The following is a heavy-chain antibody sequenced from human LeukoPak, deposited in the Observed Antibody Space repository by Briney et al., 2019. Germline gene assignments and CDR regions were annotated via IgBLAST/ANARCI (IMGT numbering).Heavy chain of an antibody. CDR3: AAAVVPAAMRGDY. V-gene: IGHV1-58*02. CDR1: GFTFTSSA. D-gene: IGHD2-2*01. Sequence: ASVKVSCKASGFTFTSSAMQWVRQARGQRLEWIGWIVVGSGNTNYAQKFQERVTITRDMSTSTAYMELSSLRSEDTAVYYCAAAVVPAAMRGDYWGQGTLVTVSS. CDR2: IVVGSGNT. J-gene: IGHJ4*02.